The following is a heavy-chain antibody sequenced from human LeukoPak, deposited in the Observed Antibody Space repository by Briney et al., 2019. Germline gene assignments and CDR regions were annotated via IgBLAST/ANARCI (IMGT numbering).Heavy chain of an antibody. J-gene: IGHJ4*02. D-gene: IGHD1-26*01. CDR2: FDPEDGET. CDR1: GYTLSEVS. Sequence: ASVKVSCKVSGYTLSEVSIHWVRQAPGKGFEWMGRFDPEDGETIHSQKFQGRVTTTEDTSGDTAYKELSSLTSGDTAMYYCTTGAVGVYPVYYFHYWGQGTLVTVSS. CDR3: TTGAVGVYPVYYFHY. V-gene: IGHV1-24*01.